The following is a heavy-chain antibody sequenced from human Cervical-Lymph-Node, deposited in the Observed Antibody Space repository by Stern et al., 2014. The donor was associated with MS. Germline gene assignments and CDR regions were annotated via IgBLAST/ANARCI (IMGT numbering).Heavy chain of an antibody. CDR2: LSSYNGHT. V-gene: IGHV1-18*01. D-gene: IGHD3-22*01. CDR3: ARDLSSGGDYYAPVGVF. CDR1: GYTFTNYG. Sequence: VQLVQSGAEVKKPGASVKVFCKASGYTFTNYGINWVRQAPGQGLEWMGWLSSYNGHTNYAQKFQGRITMTTDTSTTTAYMELRSLRSDDTAVYYCARDLSSGGDYYAPVGVFWGQGTLVTVSS. J-gene: IGHJ4*02.